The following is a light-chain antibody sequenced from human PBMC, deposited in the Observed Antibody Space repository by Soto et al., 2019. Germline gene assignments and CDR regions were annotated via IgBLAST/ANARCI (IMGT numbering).Light chain of an antibody. J-gene: IGKJ4*01. CDR3: QQLNSYPLT. CDR1: QDIATY. V-gene: IGKV1-9*01. Sequence: DVNINQSPSALSASVGNRVTITCQASQDIATYLNWYQQKPGKAPKLLIYAASTLQSGVPSRFSGSGSGTDFTLTISSLQPEDFATYYCQQLNSYPLTFAGGTKVDI. CDR2: AAS.